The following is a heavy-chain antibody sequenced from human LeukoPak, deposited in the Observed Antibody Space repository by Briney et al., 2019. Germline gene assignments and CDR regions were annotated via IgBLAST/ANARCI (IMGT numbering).Heavy chain of an antibody. J-gene: IGHJ4*02. Sequence: PGGSLRLSCAASGFTFSSYGMSWVRQAPGKGLEWVSAISGSGGSTYYADSVKGRFTISRDNSKNTLYLQMNSLRAEDTAVYYCAKDQLFPRGYSYGQTNPLSHWGQGTLVTVSS. D-gene: IGHD5-18*01. V-gene: IGHV3-23*01. CDR3: AKDQLFPRGYSYGQTNPLSH. CDR1: GFTFSSYG. CDR2: ISGSGGST.